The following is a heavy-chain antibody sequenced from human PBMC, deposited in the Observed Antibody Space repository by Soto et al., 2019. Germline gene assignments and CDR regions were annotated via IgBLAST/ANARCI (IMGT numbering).Heavy chain of an antibody. CDR2: IYQSGVT. CDR3: AGMPYTSGLRFDP. CDR1: GDSYSISTYS. J-gene: IGHJ5*02. V-gene: IGHV4-30-2*01. D-gene: IGHD6-19*01. Sequence: SETLSLTCNMSGDSYSISTYSWSWIRQPPGKALQWIGFIYQSGVTSYNPSLASRVSISLDRSNNQCSLKLKSVTAADTAVYFCAGMPYTSGLRFDPWGHGTLVTVSS.